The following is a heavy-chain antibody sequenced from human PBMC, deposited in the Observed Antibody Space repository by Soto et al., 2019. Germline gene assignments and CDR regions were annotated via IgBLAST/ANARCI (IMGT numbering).Heavy chain of an antibody. D-gene: IGHD2-15*01. Sequence: QVPLVESGGGVVQPGRSPRLSCAASGFTFSNFGMHWVRQAPGKGLEWVAAISSDGGDKYYSHSVKDRFTISRDNSKNTLFLQRNSLRVEDTAVYYCVKGSEVARQELDHWGQGILVTVSS. V-gene: IGHV3-30*18. CDR1: GFTFSNFG. CDR2: ISSDGGDK. CDR3: VKGSEVARQELDH. J-gene: IGHJ4*02.